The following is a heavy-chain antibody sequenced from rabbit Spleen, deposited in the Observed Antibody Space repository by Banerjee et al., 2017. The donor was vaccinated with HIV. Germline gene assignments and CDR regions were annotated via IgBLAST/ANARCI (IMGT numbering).Heavy chain of an antibody. D-gene: IGHD8-1*01. Sequence: QLKESGGGLVQPGGSLKLSCKASGFTLSSYYMSWVRQAPGKGLEWIGYIDPVFGITYYANWVNGRFSISSHNAQNTLFLQLTSLTAADTATYFCARDTGSSFSSYGMDLWGQGTLVTVS. V-gene: IGHV1S7*01. CDR1: GFTLSSYY. CDR2: IDPVFGIT. J-gene: IGHJ6*01. CDR3: ARDTGSSFSSYGMDL.